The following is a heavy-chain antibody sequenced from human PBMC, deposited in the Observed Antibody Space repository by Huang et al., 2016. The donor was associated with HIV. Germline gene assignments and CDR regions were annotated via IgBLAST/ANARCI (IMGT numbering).Heavy chain of an antibody. CDR2: IYYSGST. V-gene: IGHV4-39*01. Sequence: QLQLQESGPGLVKPSETLSLTCTVPGGSIRSDNYYWGWIRQPPGKALGWSGRIYYSGSTYYNPSLKSRVTITGDTSKNQFSLKMRSVTAADTAVYYCARLPGSITMIRGVITDPYWGQGTLVTVSS. J-gene: IGHJ4*02. D-gene: IGHD3-10*01. CDR3: ARLPGSITMIRGVITDPY. CDR1: GGSIRSDNYY.